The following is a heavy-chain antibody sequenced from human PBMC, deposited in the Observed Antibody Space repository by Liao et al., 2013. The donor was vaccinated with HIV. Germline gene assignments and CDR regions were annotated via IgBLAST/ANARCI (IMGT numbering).Heavy chain of an antibody. Sequence: QVQLQESGPGLVKPSETLSLTCTVSGGSISSYYWSWIRQPPGKGLEWIGYIYYSGSTNYNPSLKSRVTISVDTSKNQFSLKLSSVTAADTAVYYCARVHGYYYDSSGNLYFDYWGQGTLVTVSS. CDR3: ARVHGYYYDSSGNLYFDY. D-gene: IGHD3-22*01. CDR1: GGSISSYY. CDR2: IYYSGST. J-gene: IGHJ4*02. V-gene: IGHV4-59*01.